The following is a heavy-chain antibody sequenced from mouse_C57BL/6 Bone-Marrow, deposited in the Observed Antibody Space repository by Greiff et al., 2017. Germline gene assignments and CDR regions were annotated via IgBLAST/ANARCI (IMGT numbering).Heavy chain of an antibody. J-gene: IGHJ3*01. CDR2: IDPSDSEP. CDR1: GYTFTSYW. D-gene: IGHD2-1*01. V-gene: IGHV1-52*01. CDR3: ARRGISYGFAY. Sequence: QVQLQQPGAELVRPGSSVKLSCKASGYTFTSYWMHWVKQRPIQGLEWIGNIDPSDSEPHYNQKFKDKATLTVDKSSSTAYLQRSSLTSEDSAVYYCARRGISYGFAYWGQGTLVTVSA.